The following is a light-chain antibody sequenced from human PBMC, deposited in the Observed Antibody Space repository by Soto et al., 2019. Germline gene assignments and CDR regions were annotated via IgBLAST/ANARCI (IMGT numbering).Light chain of an antibody. Sequence: QSALTQPPSVSGSPVQSVTISCTGTSSDVGSYNRVSWYQQPPGTAPKLMIYDVTKRPSGVPDRISGSKSGNTASLTISGLQAEDEADYYCCSYAGSYSWVFGGGTQLTVL. CDR3: CSYAGSYSWV. V-gene: IGLV2-18*02. J-gene: IGLJ2*01. CDR1: SSDVGSYNR. CDR2: DVT.